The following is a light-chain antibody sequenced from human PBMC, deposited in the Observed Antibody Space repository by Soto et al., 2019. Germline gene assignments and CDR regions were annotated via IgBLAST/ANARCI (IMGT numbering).Light chain of an antibody. J-gene: IGKJ3*01. CDR3: QHYGTSAL. Sequence: EIVLTQSPGTLSLSPGERATLSCRASQSVSVSYLAWYQQKPGQAPRLLIYASSRATGIPDRFSGSGSGTDLTLTISRLEPEDFAVYYCQHYGTSALFGPGTKVDIK. CDR1: QSVSVSY. CDR2: AS. V-gene: IGKV3-20*01.